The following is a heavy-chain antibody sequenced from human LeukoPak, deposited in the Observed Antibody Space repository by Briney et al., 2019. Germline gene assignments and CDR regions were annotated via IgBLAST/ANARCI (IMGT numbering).Heavy chain of an antibody. D-gene: IGHD2-15*01. CDR1: GFTFSSYA. CDR3: AKGGGGSSYSAIQY. J-gene: IGHJ4*02. V-gene: IGHV3-23*01. CDR2: TGDST. Sequence: GESLRLSCAASGFTFSSYAMSWVRQAPGKGLEWVSTTGDSTLYADYVQGRFAISRDTSKNKLYLQMNSLRGEDTAVYYCAKGGGGSSYSAIQYWGQGTLVTVSS.